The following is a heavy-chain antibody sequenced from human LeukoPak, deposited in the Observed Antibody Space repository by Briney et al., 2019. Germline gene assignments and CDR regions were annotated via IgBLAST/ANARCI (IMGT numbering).Heavy chain of an antibody. Sequence: GGSLRLSCVASGFTFSYHDMHWVRQTSGKGLEWVSAIGIAGDTYYSGSGKGRCTISRDNAKNSLHLQMDSLTGRDTAVYHWARAGNVVTGILRYYDYMAVWGKGTTVTVSS. CDR1: GFTFSYHD. V-gene: IGHV3-13*01. CDR3: ARAGNVVTGILRYYDYMAV. D-gene: IGHD2-21*02. J-gene: IGHJ6*03. CDR2: IGIAGDT.